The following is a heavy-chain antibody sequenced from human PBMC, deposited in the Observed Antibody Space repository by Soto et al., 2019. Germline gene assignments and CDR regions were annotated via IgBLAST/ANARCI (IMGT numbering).Heavy chain of an antibody. V-gene: IGHV4-4*02. CDR3: ARVAVAATRFDY. J-gene: IGHJ4*02. CDR2: IYNSGRT. CDR1: GGSISSSNW. Sequence: QVQLQESGPGLVKPSGTLSLTCAVSGGSISSSNWWRWVRQPPGKGLEWIGEIYNSGRTNYNPSLKSRVTISVDKSKNQLSLKLSSVTVAGTAVYYSARVAVAATRFDYWGQGTLVTVSS. D-gene: IGHD6-19*01.